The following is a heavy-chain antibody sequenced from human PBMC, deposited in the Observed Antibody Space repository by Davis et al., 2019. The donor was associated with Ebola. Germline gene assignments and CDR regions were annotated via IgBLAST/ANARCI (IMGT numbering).Heavy chain of an antibody. CDR3: ARDQGCSSTSCYPTPYYYYGMDV. Sequence: GESLKISCAASGFTFSSYAMHWVRQAPGKGLEWVAVISYDGSNKYYADSVKGRFTISRDNSKNTLYLQMNSLRAEDTAVYYCARDQGCSSTSCYPTPYYYYGMDVWGQGTTVTVSS. CDR1: GFTFSSYA. CDR2: ISYDGSNK. D-gene: IGHD2-2*01. V-gene: IGHV3-30-3*01. J-gene: IGHJ6*02.